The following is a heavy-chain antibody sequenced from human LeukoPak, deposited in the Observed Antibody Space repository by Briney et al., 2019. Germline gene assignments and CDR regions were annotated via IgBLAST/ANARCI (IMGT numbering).Heavy chain of an antibody. CDR3: ARGNDYGGKVIDY. V-gene: IGHV4-34*01. CDR2: INHSGST. Sequence: PSETLSLTCAVYGGSFSGYYWSWIRQPPGKGLEWIGEINHSGSTNYNPSLKSRVTISVDTSKNQFSLKLSSVTAADTAVYYCARGNDYGGKVIDYWGQGTLVTVSS. J-gene: IGHJ4*02. D-gene: IGHD4-23*01. CDR1: GGSFSGYY.